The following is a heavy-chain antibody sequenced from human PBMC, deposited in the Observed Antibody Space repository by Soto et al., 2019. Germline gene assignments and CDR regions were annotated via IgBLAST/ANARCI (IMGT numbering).Heavy chain of an antibody. D-gene: IGHD5-12*01. V-gene: IGHV1-24*01. CDR1: GYTLTELS. CDR2: FDPEDGET. CDR3: ATDQGVVATSRYYGMDV. Sequence: GASVKVSCKVSGYTLTELSMHWVRQAPGKGLEWMGGFDPEDGETIYAQKFQGRVTMTEDTSTDTAYMELSSLRSEDTAVYYCATDQGVVATSRYYGMDVWGQGTTVTVSS. J-gene: IGHJ6*02.